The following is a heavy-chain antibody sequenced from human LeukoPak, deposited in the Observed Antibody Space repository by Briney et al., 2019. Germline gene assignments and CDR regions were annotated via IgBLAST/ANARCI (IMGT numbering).Heavy chain of an antibody. Sequence: ASVKVSCKASGHTFTSYDINWVRQATGQGLEWMGWMNPDSGNTGYAQKFQGRVTMTRNPSISTVYMELSSLTSEDTAVYYCARRIAAAGVGIVYWGQGTLVTVSS. J-gene: IGHJ4*02. D-gene: IGHD6-13*01. V-gene: IGHV1-8*01. CDR3: ARRIAAAGVGIVY. CDR1: GHTFTSYD. CDR2: MNPDSGNT.